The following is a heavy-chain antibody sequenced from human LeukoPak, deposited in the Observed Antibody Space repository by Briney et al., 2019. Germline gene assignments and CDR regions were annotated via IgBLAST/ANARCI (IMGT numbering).Heavy chain of an antibody. Sequence: GGSLRLSCSASGFTFSSYAMHWVRQAPGKGLEYVSAINSNGGITFYADSMKGRFTISRDNAKNSLYLQMNSLRADDTAVYYCARGVFRSGLWSGNDYWGPGTLVTVSS. D-gene: IGHD6-25*01. CDR1: GFTFSSYA. V-gene: IGHV3-64*04. CDR3: ARGVFRSGLWSGNDY. CDR2: INSNGGIT. J-gene: IGHJ4*02.